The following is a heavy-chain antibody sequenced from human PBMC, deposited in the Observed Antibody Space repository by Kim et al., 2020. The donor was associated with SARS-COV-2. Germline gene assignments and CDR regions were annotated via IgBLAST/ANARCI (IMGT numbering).Heavy chain of an antibody. D-gene: IGHD1-1*01. CDR2: ISASGGVT. V-gene: IGHV3-23*01. J-gene: IGHJ3*01. CDR3: AKGYRWISGSGDV. CDR1: GFTFINYA. Sequence: GGSLRLSCAASGFTFINYAMGWVRQAPGKGLEWVSGISASGGVTSYGDSVKGRFTVSRDNSKNMVYLEMSSLRAEDTALYYCAKGYRWISGSGDV.